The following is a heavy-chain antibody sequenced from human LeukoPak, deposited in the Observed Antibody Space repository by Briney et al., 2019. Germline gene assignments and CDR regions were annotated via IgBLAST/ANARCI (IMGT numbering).Heavy chain of an antibody. CDR3: AKDPMEYESTGYWVY. CDR2: IRYDGSNE. V-gene: IGHV3-30*02. CDR1: GFTFSSCG. D-gene: IGHD3-22*01. J-gene: IGHJ4*02. Sequence: GGSLRISCATSGFTFSSCGMYWVRQAPGKGLEWVAFIRYDGSNENYADSVKGRFTISRDNSKNTVYLQMNSLRAEDTAVYYCAKDPMEYESTGYWVYWGQGTLVTVSS.